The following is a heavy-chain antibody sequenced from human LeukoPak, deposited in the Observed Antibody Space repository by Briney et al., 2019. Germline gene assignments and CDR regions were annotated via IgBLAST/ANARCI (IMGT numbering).Heavy chain of an antibody. J-gene: IGHJ6*03. CDR3: ARNTHDSDYYYYYYMDV. D-gene: IGHD3-16*01. CDR2: INPNSGGT. CDR1: GYTFTGYY. V-gene: IGHV1-2*02. Sequence: ASVTVSCKASGYTFTGYYMHWVRQAPGQGLEWMGWINPNSGGTNYAQKFQGRVTMTRDTSISTAYMELSRLRSDDTAVYYCARNTHDSDYYYYYYMDVWGKGTTVTVSS.